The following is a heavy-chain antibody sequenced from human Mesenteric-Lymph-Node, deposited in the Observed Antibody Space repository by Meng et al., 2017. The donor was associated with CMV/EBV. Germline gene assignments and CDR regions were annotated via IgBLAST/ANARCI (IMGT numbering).Heavy chain of an antibody. V-gene: IGHV3-74*01. D-gene: IGHD1-26*01. J-gene: IGHJ4*02. CDR1: GFTVSSNY. CDR3: TLRRYSGSYY. Sequence: GGSLRLSCAVSGFTVSSNYLSWVRQAPGEGLEWVSRINSDGSSTSYADSVKGRFTISRDNAKNTLYLQMNSLRAEDTAVYYCTLRRYSGSYYWGQGTLVTVSS. CDR2: INSDGSST.